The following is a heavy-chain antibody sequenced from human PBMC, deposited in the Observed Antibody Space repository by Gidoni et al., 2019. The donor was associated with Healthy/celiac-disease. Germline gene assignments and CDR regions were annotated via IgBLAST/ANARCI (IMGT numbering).Heavy chain of an antibody. V-gene: IGHV4-59*01. CDR3: ARGLRDYYCSSTSCYMDPPRGMDV. CDR1: GGSISSYY. J-gene: IGHJ6*02. Sequence: QVQLQESGPGLVKPSETLSLTCTVSGGSISSYYWSWIRQPPGKGLEWIGYIYYSGSTNYNPSLKSRVTISVDTSKNQFSLKLSSVTAADTAVYYCARGLRDYYCSSTSCYMDPPRGMDVWGQGTTVTVSS. D-gene: IGHD2-2*02. CDR2: IYYSGST.